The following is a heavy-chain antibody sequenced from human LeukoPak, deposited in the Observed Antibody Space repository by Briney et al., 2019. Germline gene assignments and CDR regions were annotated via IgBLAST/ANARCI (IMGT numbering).Heavy chain of an antibody. CDR2: ISSTSSYI. J-gene: IGHJ6*03. CDR3: ARGSGGQQLIRGYYYMDV. D-gene: IGHD6-6*01. V-gene: IGHV3-21*01. Sequence: GGSLRLSCAASGFTFSSYSMNWVRQAPGKGLDWVASISSTSSYIYYADSVKGRFTISTDNAKNSLYLQMSSLRAEDTAVYYCARGSGGQQLIRGYYYMDVWGKGTTVTVSS. CDR1: GFTFSSYS.